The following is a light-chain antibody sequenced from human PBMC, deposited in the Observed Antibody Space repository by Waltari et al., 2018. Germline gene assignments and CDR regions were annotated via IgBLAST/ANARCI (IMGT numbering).Light chain of an antibody. Sequence: QSALTQPRSVSGSPGQSVTISCTGTSSDVGGYNYVSWYPQYPGKAPKLRIYDVRKRPSGVPDRFSGSKSGNTASLTISGLQAEDEADYYCCSHAGTYVVFGGGTKLTVL. CDR3: CSHAGTYVV. CDR2: DVR. CDR1: SSDVGGYNY. V-gene: IGLV2-11*01. J-gene: IGLJ2*01.